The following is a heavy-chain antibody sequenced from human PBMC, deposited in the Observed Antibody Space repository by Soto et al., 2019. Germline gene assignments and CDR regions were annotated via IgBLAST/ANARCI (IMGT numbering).Heavy chain of an antibody. CDR2: INHSGST. CDR1: GGSFSGYY. V-gene: IGHV4-34*01. D-gene: IGHD3-10*01. CDR3: ARGGYYGSGSYSPY. Sequence: SETLSLTCAVYGGSFSGYYWSWIRQPPGKGLEWIGEINHSGSTNYNPSLKSRVTISVDTSKNQFSLKLSSVTAADTAVYYCARGGYYGSGSYSPYWGQGTLVTVSS. J-gene: IGHJ4*02.